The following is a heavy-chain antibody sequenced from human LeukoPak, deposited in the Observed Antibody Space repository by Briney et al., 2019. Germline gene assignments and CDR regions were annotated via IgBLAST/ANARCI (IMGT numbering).Heavy chain of an antibody. CDR2: IYYSGSA. V-gene: IGHV4-59*01. Sequence: SETLSLTCTVSGGSINYYYWSWIRQPPRKGLEWIGYIYYSGSANYNPSLKSRVSISVDTSKNHFSLKLSSVTAADTAVYYCARATQGAFDIWGQGTMVTVSS. J-gene: IGHJ3*02. CDR3: ARATQGAFDI. CDR1: GGSINYYY.